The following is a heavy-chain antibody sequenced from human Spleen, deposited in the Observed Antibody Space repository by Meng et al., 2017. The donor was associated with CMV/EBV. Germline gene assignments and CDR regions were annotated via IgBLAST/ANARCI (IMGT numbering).Heavy chain of an antibody. J-gene: IGHJ4*02. CDR3: ARGRPPDY. CDR1: GFTFSSYS. V-gene: IGHV3-43*01. Sequence: GESLKISCAASGFTFSSYSMNWVRQAPGKGLEWVSLISWDGGSTYYADSVKGRFTISRDNSKNSLYLQMNSLRTEDTALYYCARGRPPDYWGQGTLVTVSS. CDR2: ISWDGGST.